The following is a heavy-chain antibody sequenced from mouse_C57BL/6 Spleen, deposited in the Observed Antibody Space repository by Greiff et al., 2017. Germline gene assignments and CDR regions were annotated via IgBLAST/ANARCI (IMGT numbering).Heavy chain of an antibody. J-gene: IGHJ4*01. CDR1: GFTFSDYY. CDR3: ARRGSNYYCYAMDY. V-gene: IGHV5-12*01. D-gene: IGHD2-5*01. CDR2: ISNGGGST. Sequence: EVQRVESGGGLVQPGGSLKLSCAASGFTFSDYYMYWVRQTPEKRLEWVAYISNGGGSTYYPDTVKGRFTISRDNATNTLYLQMSRLKSEDTAMYYCARRGSNYYCYAMDYWGQGTSVTVSS.